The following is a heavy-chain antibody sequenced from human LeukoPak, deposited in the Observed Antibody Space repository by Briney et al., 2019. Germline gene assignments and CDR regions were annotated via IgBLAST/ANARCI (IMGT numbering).Heavy chain of an antibody. Sequence: GGSLRLSCAASGFTFSSYWMSWVRQAPGKGLEWVANIKQDGSEKYYVDSVKGRFTISRDNAKNTLYLQMNSLRAEDTAVYYCAEAASVRGVSYWGQGTLVTVSS. J-gene: IGHJ4*02. CDR2: IKQDGSEK. CDR3: AEAASVRGVSY. D-gene: IGHD3-10*01. CDR1: GFTFSSYW. V-gene: IGHV3-7*01.